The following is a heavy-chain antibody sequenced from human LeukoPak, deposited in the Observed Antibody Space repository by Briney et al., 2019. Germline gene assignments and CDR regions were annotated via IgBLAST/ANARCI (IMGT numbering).Heavy chain of an antibody. CDR2: ISSSSSTI. V-gene: IGHV3-48*01. J-gene: IGHJ5*02. CDR1: GFTLSTYW. CDR3: ASRTTYGSGSYWNWFDP. Sequence: GGSLRLSCAASGFTLSTYWMNWVRQAPGKGLEWVSYISSSSSTIYYADSVKGRFTISRDNAKNSLYLQMNSLRAEDTAVYYCASRTTYGSGSYWNWFDPWGQGTLVTVSS. D-gene: IGHD3-10*01.